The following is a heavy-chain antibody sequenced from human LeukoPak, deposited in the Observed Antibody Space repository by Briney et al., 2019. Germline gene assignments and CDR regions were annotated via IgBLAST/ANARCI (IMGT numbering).Heavy chain of an antibody. CDR1: GYTFTGYY. D-gene: IGHD1-26*01. V-gene: IGHV1-2*02. Sequence: VASVKVSCKASGYTFTGYYMHWVRQAPGQGLEWMGWINPNSGGTNYAQKFQGRVTMTRDTSISTAYMELSRLRSDDTAVYYCARMTIPKVGDPIDAFDIWGQGTMVTVSS. J-gene: IGHJ3*02. CDR3: ARMTIPKVGDPIDAFDI. CDR2: INPNSGGT.